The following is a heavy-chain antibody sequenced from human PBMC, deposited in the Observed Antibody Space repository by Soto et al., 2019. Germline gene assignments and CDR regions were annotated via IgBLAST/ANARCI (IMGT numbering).Heavy chain of an antibody. CDR2: IYHSGST. Sequence: SETLSLTCAVSGGSISSGGYSWSWIRQPPGKGLEWIGYIYHSGSTYYNPSLKSRVTISVDRSKNQFSLKLSSVTAADTAVYYVWGSYRLSDPNWFDPWGQGTLVTVSS. J-gene: IGHJ5*02. CDR3: WGSYRLSDPNWFDP. V-gene: IGHV4-30-2*01. CDR1: GGSISSGGYS. D-gene: IGHD3-16*02.